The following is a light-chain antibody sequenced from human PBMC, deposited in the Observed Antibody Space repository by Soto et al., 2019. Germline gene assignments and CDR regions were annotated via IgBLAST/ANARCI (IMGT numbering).Light chain of an antibody. J-gene: IGKJ3*01. CDR3: QHLNSYPLT. V-gene: IGKV1-9*01. CDR2: AAS. Sequence: DIQLTQSPSFLSASVGDRVTITCRASQGISSYLGWYQQKPGKAPKLLIYAASSLQSGVPSRFSGSGSGTEFLLTISTLQPEDFATYSVQHLNSYPLTFGHGTKVDIK. CDR1: QGISSY.